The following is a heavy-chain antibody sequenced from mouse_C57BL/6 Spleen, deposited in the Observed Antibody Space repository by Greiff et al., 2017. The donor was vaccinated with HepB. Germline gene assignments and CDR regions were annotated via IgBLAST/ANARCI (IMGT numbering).Heavy chain of an antibody. J-gene: IGHJ4*01. CDR2: ISSGSSTI. CDR3: ARKLLEAMDY. Sequence: EVKLVESGGGLVKPGGSLKLSCAASGFTFSDYGMHWVRQAPEKGLEWVAYISSGSSTIYYADTVKGRFTISRDNAKNTLFLQMTSLRSEDTAMYYCARKLLEAMDYWGQGTSVTVSS. V-gene: IGHV5-17*01. D-gene: IGHD2-1*01. CDR1: GFTFSDYG.